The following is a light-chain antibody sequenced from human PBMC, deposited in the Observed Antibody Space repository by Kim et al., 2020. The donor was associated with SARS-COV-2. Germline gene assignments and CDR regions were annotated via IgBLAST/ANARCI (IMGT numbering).Light chain of an antibody. CDR2: QDS. CDR1: KLGDKY. CDR3: QAWDSSSVV. Sequence: VCPGQTASITCSGDKLGDKYACWYQQKPGQSPVLVIYQDSKRPSGIPERFSGSNSENTATLTISGTQAMDEADYYCQAWDSSSVVFGGGTQLTVL. J-gene: IGLJ2*01. V-gene: IGLV3-1*01.